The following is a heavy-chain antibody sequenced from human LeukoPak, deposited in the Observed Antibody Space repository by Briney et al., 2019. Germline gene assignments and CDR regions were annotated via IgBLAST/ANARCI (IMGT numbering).Heavy chain of an antibody. Sequence: SETLSLTCAVYGGSFSGYYWSWIRQPPGKGLEWIGEINHSGSTNYNPSLKSRVTISVDTSKNQFSLKLSSVTAADTAVYHCASYYHGSGSYGNWFDPWGQGTLVTVSS. CDR3: ASYYHGSGSYGNWFDP. D-gene: IGHD3-10*01. CDR2: INHSGST. CDR1: GGSFSGYY. J-gene: IGHJ5*02. V-gene: IGHV4-34*01.